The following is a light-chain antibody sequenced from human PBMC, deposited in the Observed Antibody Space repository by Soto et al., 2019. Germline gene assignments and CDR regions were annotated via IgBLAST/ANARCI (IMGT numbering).Light chain of an antibody. CDR2: EVT. Sequence: QSALTQPASVSGSPRQSITISCTGTSSDVGGYNYVSWYQQHPGKAPKLMIYEVTYRPSGISNRFSGSKSGNTASLTISGLQAEDEADYYCSSYTSRGTYVFGTGTKVTVL. J-gene: IGLJ1*01. CDR1: SSDVGGYNY. CDR3: SSYTSRGTYV. V-gene: IGLV2-14*01.